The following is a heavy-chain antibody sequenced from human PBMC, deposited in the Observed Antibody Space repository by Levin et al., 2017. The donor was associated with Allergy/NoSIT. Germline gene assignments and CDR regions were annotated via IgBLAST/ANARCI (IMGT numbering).Heavy chain of an antibody. J-gene: IGHJ4*02. V-gene: IGHV3-30*18. Sequence: QSGGSLRLSCAASGFTFSSYGMHWVRQAPGKGLEWVAVISYDGSNKYYADSVKGRFTISRDNSKNTLYLQMNSLRAEDTAVYYCAKDHDYGPSRLGFDYWGQGTLVTVSS. CDR2: ISYDGSNK. CDR1: GFTFSSYG. D-gene: IGHD4-17*01. CDR3: AKDHDYGPSRLGFDY.